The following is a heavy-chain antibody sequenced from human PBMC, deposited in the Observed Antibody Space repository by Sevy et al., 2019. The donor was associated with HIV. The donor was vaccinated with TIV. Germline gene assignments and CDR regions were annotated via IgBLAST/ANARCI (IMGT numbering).Heavy chain of an antibody. CDR3: ARDSYYYDMNSSYRPPDY. CDR2: IGVNNGKT. J-gene: IGHJ4*02. D-gene: IGHD3-22*01. V-gene: IGHV1-18*01. Sequence: ASVKVSCKASGYNFNTYGITWVHQAPGQGLEWVGWIGVNNGKTNYAARLQARISMTTDTSTSTVYMEQRTLTSDDTAMYFCARDSYYYDMNSSYRPPDYWGQGTLVTVSS. CDR1: GYNFNTYG.